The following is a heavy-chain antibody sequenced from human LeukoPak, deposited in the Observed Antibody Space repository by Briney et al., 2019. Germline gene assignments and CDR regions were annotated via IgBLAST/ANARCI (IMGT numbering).Heavy chain of an antibody. J-gene: IGHJ4*02. CDR1: GFSFGKYA. CDR2: ISYDGGHT. V-gene: IGHV3-30*04. CDR3: ATESSLTR. D-gene: IGHD4-11*01. Sequence: GKSLRLSCAASGFSFGKYAMHWVRQAPGKGLEWVADISYDGGHTDYIASVKGRFTVSRDNSKNMLFLQMSSLRPEDAAVYSCATESSLTRWGQGTLVTVSS.